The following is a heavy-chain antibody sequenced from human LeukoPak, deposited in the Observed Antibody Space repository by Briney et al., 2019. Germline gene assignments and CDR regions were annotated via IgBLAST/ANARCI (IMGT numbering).Heavy chain of an antibody. CDR3: ARSEYSSSWKVFDY. D-gene: IGHD6-13*01. CDR1: GGSISSSNW. J-gene: IGHJ4*02. Sequence: PSETLSLTCAVSGGSISSSNWWSWVRQPPGKGLEWIGEIYHSGSTNYNPPLKSRVTISVDRSKNQFSLKLSSVTAADTAVYYCARSEYSSSWKVFDYWGQGTLVTVSS. V-gene: IGHV4-4*02. CDR2: IYHSGST.